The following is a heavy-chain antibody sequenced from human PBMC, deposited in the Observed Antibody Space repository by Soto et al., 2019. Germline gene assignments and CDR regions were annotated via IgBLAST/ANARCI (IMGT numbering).Heavy chain of an antibody. J-gene: IGHJ4*02. Sequence: TSETLSLPCTVSGGSISSSSYYWGWIRQPPRKGLEWIGSIYYSGSTYYNPSLKSRVTISVDTSKNQFSLKLSSVTAADTAVYYCASVLSDFWSGYYGYGHYFDYWGQGTLVTVSS. CDR3: ASVLSDFWSGYYGYGHYFDY. V-gene: IGHV4-39*01. CDR2: IYYSGST. D-gene: IGHD3-3*01. CDR1: GGSISSSSYY.